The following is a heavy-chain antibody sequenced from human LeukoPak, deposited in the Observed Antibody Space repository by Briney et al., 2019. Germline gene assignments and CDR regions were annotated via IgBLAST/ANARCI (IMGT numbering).Heavy chain of an antibody. D-gene: IGHD1-14*01. CDR1: GASISSHSW. Sequence: PSETLSLTCAVSGASISSHSWWSWVRQPPGKGLEWIGEVYHSGGANYKPSLKSRVTISVDTSRNHFSLKLTSVTAADTAVYFCAYNRNFALDNWGQGTLVTVSS. CDR2: VYHSGGA. J-gene: IGHJ4*01. CDR3: AYNRNFALDN. V-gene: IGHV4/OR15-8*01.